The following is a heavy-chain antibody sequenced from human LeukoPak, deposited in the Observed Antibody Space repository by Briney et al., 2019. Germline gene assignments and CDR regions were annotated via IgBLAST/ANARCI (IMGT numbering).Heavy chain of an antibody. Sequence: SVKVSCKASGGTFSSYAISWVRQAPGQGLEWMGRIIPILGIANYAQKFQGRVKITADKSTSTAYMELSSLRSEDTAVYYCARGGYCSSTSCSPMGFDYWGQGTLVTVSS. CDR1: GGTFSSYA. D-gene: IGHD2-2*01. CDR3: ARGGYCSSTSCSPMGFDY. CDR2: IIPILGIA. V-gene: IGHV1-69*04. J-gene: IGHJ4*02.